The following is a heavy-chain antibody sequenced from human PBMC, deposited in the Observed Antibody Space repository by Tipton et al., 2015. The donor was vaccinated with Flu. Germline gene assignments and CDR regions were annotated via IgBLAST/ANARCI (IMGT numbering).Heavy chain of an antibody. J-gene: IGHJ6*02. CDR1: GGSISSSSYY. Sequence: TLSLTCTVSGGSISSSSYYWGWIRQPPGKGLEWIGSIYYSGSTYYNPSLKSRVTISVDTSKNQFSLKLSSVTAADTAVYYCARPHCSSTSCYQGMDVWGQGTTVTVSS. CDR3: ARPHCSSTSCYQGMDV. CDR2: IYYSGST. D-gene: IGHD2-2*01. V-gene: IGHV4-39*01.